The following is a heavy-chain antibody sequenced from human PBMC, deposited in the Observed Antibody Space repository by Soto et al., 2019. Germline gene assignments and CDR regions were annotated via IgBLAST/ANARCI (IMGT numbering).Heavy chain of an antibody. CDR2: IYYSGST. J-gene: IGHJ6*03. D-gene: IGHD2-2*01. Sequence: SETLSLTCTVSGGSISSYYWSWIRQPPGKGLEWIGYIYYSGSTNYNPSLKSRVTISVDTSKNQFSLKLSSVTAADTAVYYCARNLVVPAAMGGYYYYMDVWGKGTTVTVSS. V-gene: IGHV4-59*08. CDR3: ARNLVVPAAMGGYYYYMDV. CDR1: GGSISSYY.